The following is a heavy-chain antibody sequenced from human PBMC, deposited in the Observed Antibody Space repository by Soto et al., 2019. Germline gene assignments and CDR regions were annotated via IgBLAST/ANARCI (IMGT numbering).Heavy chain of an antibody. V-gene: IGHV1-8*01. D-gene: IGHD4-17*01. CDR3: ARSPWFDYGHYAFTWLDP. CDR2: MNPKTGKT. CDR1: GYTSTNHD. Sequence: ASVKVSCKASGYTSTNHDINWVRQAAGQGLEWMGWMNPKTGKTGYAEKFKDRVTMTRDTSKSTAYMELSSLMSGDTAVYYCARSPWFDYGHYAFTWLDPWGQGTLVTVSS. J-gene: IGHJ5*02.